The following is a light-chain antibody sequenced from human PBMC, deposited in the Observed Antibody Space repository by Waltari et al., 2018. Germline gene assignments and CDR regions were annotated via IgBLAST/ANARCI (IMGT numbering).Light chain of an antibody. Sequence: DIQMTQSPSTLSASVGDRVTITCRASQNINNWLAWYQQKPGKAPSLLISKTSNSQTGVPTRFSGSGSGTEFTLTISSLQPDDFATYHCQQYRTFHWTFGQGTKVEI. CDR2: KTS. J-gene: IGKJ1*01. CDR1: QNINNW. V-gene: IGKV1-5*03. CDR3: QQYRTFHWT.